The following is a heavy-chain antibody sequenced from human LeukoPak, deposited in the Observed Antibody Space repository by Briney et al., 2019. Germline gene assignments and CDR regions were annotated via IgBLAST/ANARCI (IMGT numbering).Heavy chain of an antibody. CDR1: GFSFSSHA. D-gene: IGHD3-22*01. J-gene: IGHJ3*01. V-gene: IGHV3-30-3*01. CDR2: ISYDGSNK. Sequence: GRSLRLSCAGSGFSFSSHAIHWVRQVPGKGLEWVAVISYDGSNKYYADSVKGRVTLSRDNSKNTLYLQMNSLRAEDTAVYYCARGAIVFDAFDFWGQGTMVTVSS. CDR3: ARGAIVFDAFDF.